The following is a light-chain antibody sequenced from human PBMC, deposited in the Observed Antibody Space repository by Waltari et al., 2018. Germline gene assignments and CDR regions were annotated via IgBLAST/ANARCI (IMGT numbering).Light chain of an antibody. CDR3: CSYAGSYTWV. CDR1: SSDAGSYNY. J-gene: IGLJ3*02. Sequence: QSALTQPRSVSGSPGQSVTISCTGTSSDAGSYNYVSLYQQHPGKAPKLMIYDVSKRPSGVPDRFSGSKSGNTASLTISGLQAEDEADYYCCSYAGSYTWVFGGGTKLTVL. CDR2: DVS. V-gene: IGLV2-11*01.